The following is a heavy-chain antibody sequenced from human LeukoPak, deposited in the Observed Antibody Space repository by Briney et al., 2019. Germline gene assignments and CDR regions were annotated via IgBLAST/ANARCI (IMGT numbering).Heavy chain of an antibody. D-gene: IGHD3-10*01. CDR1: GFTFDDYA. CDR2: ISWDGGST. J-gene: IGHJ4*02. Sequence: PGRSLRLSCAASGFTFDDYAMHWVRQAPGKGLEWVSLISWDGGSTYYADSVKGRFTISRDNSKNSLYLQMNSLRTEDTALYYCAKVFESAMVRGVIFDWGQGTLVTVSS. V-gene: IGHV3-43*01. CDR3: AKVFESAMVRGVIFD.